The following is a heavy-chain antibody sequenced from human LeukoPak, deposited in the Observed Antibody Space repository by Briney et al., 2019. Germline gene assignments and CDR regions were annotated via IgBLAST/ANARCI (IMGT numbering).Heavy chain of an antibody. Sequence: GESLKISCEGSGYSFTSYWIGWVRQMPGKGLEWMGIIYPGDSDTRYSPSFQDQVTISADKSISTAYLQWSSLKASDTAMYYCAKSTHSSGYYYDYWGQGTLATVSS. J-gene: IGHJ4*02. CDR3: AKSTHSSGYYYDY. CDR1: GYSFTSYW. V-gene: IGHV5-51*01. CDR2: IYPGDSDT. D-gene: IGHD3-22*01.